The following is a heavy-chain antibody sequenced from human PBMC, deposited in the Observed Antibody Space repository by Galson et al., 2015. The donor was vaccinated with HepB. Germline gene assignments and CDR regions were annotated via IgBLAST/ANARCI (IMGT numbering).Heavy chain of an antibody. CDR3: ARELYDFWSGYSLDY. V-gene: IGHV1-3*01. D-gene: IGHD3/OR15-3a*01. CDR2: IKAGNGNT. Sequence: SVKVSCKASGYTFSSYAINWVRQAPGQGLEWMGWIKAGNGNTKYSQKFQGRVTITRDTSASTAYMELSSLRSEDTAVYYCARELYDFWSGYSLDYWGQGSPVTVSS. CDR1: GYTFSSYA. J-gene: IGHJ4*02.